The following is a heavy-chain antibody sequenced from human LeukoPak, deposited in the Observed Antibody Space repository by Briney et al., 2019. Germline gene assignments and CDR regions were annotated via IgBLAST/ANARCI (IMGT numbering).Heavy chain of an antibody. CDR1: GYTFTGYY. V-gene: IGHV1-2*02. CDR3: ARDQGSWSFNNWFDP. J-gene: IGHJ5*02. CDR2: INPNSGGT. D-gene: IGHD6-13*01. Sequence: ASVKVSCKASGYTFTGYYIHWVRQAPGQGLEWMGWINPNSGGTNYAQKFQGRVTMTRDTSISTAYMELSRLRSDDTAVYYCARDQGSWSFNNWFDPWGQGTLVTVSS.